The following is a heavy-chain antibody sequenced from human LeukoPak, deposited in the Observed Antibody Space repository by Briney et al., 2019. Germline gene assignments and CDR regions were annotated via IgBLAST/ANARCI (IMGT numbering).Heavy chain of an antibody. J-gene: IGHJ3*02. Sequence: GGSLRLSCAASGFTFSSYGMHWVRQAPGKGLEWVAVIWYDGSNKYYADSVKGRFTIPRDNSKNTLYLQMNSLRAEDTAVYYCAKDFGSYLGAFDIWGQGTMVTVSS. CDR2: IWYDGSNK. D-gene: IGHD1-26*01. CDR1: GFTFSSYG. V-gene: IGHV3-33*06. CDR3: AKDFGSYLGAFDI.